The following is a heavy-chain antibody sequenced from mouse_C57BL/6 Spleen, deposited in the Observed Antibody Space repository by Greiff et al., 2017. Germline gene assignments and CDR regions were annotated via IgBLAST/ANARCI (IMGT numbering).Heavy chain of an antibody. CDR1: GYTFTSYW. CDR2: INPSNGGT. V-gene: IGHV1-53*01. Sequence: QVHVKQPGTELVKPGASVKLSCKASGYTFTSYWMHWVKQRPGQGLEWIGNINPSNGGTNYNEKFKSKATLTVDKSSSTAYMQLSSLTSEDSAVYYCAIWYGNYYYAMDYWGQGTSVTVAS. J-gene: IGHJ4*01. D-gene: IGHD2-1*01. CDR3: AIWYGNYYYAMDY.